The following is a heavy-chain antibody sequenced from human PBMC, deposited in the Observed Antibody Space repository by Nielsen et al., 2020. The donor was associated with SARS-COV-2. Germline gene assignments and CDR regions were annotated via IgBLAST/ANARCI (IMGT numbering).Heavy chain of an antibody. CDR3: AKSGYCNGGICYSTEFFQD. J-gene: IGHJ1*01. D-gene: IGHD2-15*01. CDR2: ISSSGAYT. Sequence: GGSLRLSCAASGFTFTDSYMSWVRLAPGKGLEWISYISSSGAYTNYADSLKGRFTISRDNAKNSIHLQMNSLRAEDTAVYYCAKSGYCNGGICYSTEFFQDWGQGTLVTVSS. V-gene: IGHV3-11*03. CDR1: GFTFTDSY.